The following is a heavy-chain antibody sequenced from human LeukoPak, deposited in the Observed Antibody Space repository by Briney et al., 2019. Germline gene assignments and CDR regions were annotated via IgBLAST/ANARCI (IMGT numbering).Heavy chain of an antibody. CDR2: IYTSGST. CDR3: ARLGRDSGYEFDY. V-gene: IGHV4-4*07. Sequence: PSETLSLTCTVSGGPINSYYWSWIRQPAGKGLEWIGRIYTSGSTNYNPSLKSRVTMSVDTSKNQFSLKLSSVTAADTAVYYCARLGRDSGYEFDYWGQGTLVTVSS. D-gene: IGHD5-12*01. CDR1: GGPINSYY. J-gene: IGHJ4*02.